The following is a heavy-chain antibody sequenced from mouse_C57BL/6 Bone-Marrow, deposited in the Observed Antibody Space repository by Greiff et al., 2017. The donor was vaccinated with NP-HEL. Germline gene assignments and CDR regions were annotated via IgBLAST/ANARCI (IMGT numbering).Heavy chain of an antibody. Sequence: VQLQQSGPELVKPGASVKISCKASGYTFTDYYMNWVKQSHGKSLEWIGDINPNNGGTSYIQKFKGKATLTVDKSSSTAYMELRSLTSEYSAVYYCARRCDYYGSSYWYFDVWGTGTTVTVSS. CDR3: ARRCDYYGSSYWYFDV. CDR2: INPNNGGT. D-gene: IGHD1-1*01. J-gene: IGHJ1*03. V-gene: IGHV1-26*01. CDR1: GYTFTDYY.